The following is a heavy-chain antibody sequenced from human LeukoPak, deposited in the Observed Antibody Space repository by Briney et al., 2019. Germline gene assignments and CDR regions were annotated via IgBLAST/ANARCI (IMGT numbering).Heavy chain of an antibody. Sequence: PSETLSLTCTVSGGSISSSSYYWSWIRQPPGKGLEWIGEINHSGSTNYNPSLKSRVTISVDTSKNQFSLKLSSVTAADTAVYYCARGRDSYNFNYWGQGTLVTVSS. J-gene: IGHJ4*02. CDR1: GGSISSSSYY. CDR2: INHSGST. D-gene: IGHD5-24*01. CDR3: ARGRDSYNFNY. V-gene: IGHV4-39*07.